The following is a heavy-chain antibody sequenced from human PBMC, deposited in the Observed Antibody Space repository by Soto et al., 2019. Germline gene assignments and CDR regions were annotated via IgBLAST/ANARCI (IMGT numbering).Heavy chain of an antibody. CDR3: AKVASRDSGRDGNDY. D-gene: IGHD1-1*01. Sequence: GGSLRLSCAASGFTFSSYAMSWVRQAPGKGLEWVSAISGSGGSTYYADSVKGRFTISRDNSKNTLYLQMNSLRAEDTAVYYCAKVASRDSGRDGNDYWGQEPWSPSPQ. CDR2: ISGSGGST. J-gene: IGHJ4*01. V-gene: IGHV3-23*01. CDR1: GFTFSSYA.